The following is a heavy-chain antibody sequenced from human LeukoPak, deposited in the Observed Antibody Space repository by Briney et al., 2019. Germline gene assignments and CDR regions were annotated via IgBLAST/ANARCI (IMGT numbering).Heavy chain of an antibody. CDR1: GYTFTSYG. J-gene: IGHJ6*02. D-gene: IGHD3-3*01. Sequence: ASVKVSCKASGYTFTSYGISWVRQAPGQGLEWMGWISAYNGNTNYAQKLQGRVTMTTDTSTSTAYMELRSLRSDDTAVYYCARNIYDFWSGYTYRYYYYGMDVWGQGTTVTVSS. V-gene: IGHV1-18*01. CDR3: ARNIYDFWSGYTYRYYYYGMDV. CDR2: ISAYNGNT.